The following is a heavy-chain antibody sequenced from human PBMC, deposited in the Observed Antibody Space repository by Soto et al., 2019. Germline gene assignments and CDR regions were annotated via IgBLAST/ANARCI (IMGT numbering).Heavy chain of an antibody. D-gene: IGHD2-15*01. CDR1: GGTFSSYA. J-gene: IGHJ6*02. V-gene: IGHV1-69*01. CDR2: IIPIFCTA. CDR3: ARYRSGYCSGGSCYADYYYGMDV. Sequence: QVQLVQSGAEVKKPGSSVKVSCKASGGTFSSYAISWLRQAPGQGLEWMGGIIPIFCTANYAQKFQGRVTITADESTSTAYMELSSLRSEDTAVYYCARYRSGYCSGGSCYADYYYGMDVWGQGTTVTVSS.